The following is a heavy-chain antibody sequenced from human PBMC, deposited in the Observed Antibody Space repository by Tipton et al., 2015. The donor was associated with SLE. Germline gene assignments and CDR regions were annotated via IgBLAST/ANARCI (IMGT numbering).Heavy chain of an antibody. J-gene: IGHJ4*02. V-gene: IGHV4-61*02. CDR1: GGSISSGSYY. Sequence: TLSLTCTVSGGSISSGSYYWSWIRQPAGKGLEWIGRIYTSGSTNYSPSLKSRVTISVDTSKNQFSLKLSSVTAADTAVYYCARDDSGSYYVFDYWGQGTLVTVSS. CDR2: IYTSGST. D-gene: IGHD1-26*01. CDR3: ARDDSGSYYVFDY.